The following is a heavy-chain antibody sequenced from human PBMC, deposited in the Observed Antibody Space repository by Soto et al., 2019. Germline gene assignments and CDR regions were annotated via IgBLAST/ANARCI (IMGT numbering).Heavy chain of an antibody. V-gene: IGHV3-48*03. D-gene: IGHD3-10*01. CDR1: GFNFRMYE. CDR3: ARYGTRGDW. Sequence: PGGSLRRSCQASGFNFRMYEMHWVRKAPGKGLEWVTYISSSGLTTYYADFAEGRFTISRDNAKDSLYLHLNSLRVGDTAVYYCARYGTRGDWWGLATQFTVSS. CDR2: ISSSGLTT. J-gene: IGHJ2*01.